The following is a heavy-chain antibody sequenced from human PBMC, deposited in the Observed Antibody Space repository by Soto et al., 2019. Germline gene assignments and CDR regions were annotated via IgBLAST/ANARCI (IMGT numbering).Heavy chain of an antibody. Sequence: EVQLLESGGGFVKPGGSLRLSCEGSGFIFSSHAMSWVRQAPGKGLEWVSSVSGSGASVHSPDFLKGRFSSSRDNSKNTVYLELNNLRVDDTAVYYCAKDLPLWSGYSFSENHWGQGTLVTVSS. V-gene: IGHV3-23*01. CDR3: AKDLPLWSGYSFSENH. D-gene: IGHD3-3*01. CDR1: GFIFSSHA. CDR2: VSGSGASV. J-gene: IGHJ5*02.